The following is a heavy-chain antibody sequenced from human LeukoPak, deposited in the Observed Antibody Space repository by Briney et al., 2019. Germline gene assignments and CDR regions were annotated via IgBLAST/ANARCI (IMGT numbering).Heavy chain of an antibody. CDR1: GGSFSGYY. CDR2: INHSGST. Sequence: SETLSLTCAVYGGSFSGYYWSWIRQPPGKGLEWIGEINHSGSTNYNPSLKSRVTISVDTSKNQFSLKLSSVTAADTAVSYCARGLLDRIAAAARAPGGGGLMDVWGKGTTVTVSS. CDR3: ARGLLDRIAAAARAPGGGGLMDV. J-gene: IGHJ6*03. V-gene: IGHV4-34*01. D-gene: IGHD6-13*01.